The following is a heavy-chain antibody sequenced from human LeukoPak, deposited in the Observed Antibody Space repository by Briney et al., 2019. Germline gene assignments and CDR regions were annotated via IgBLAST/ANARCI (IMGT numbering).Heavy chain of an antibody. D-gene: IGHD5-18*01. V-gene: IGHV4-39*07. CDR3: ARVRYSYGYVDAFDI. J-gene: IGHJ3*02. CDR2: IYYSGST. CDR1: GGSLSSSSYY. Sequence: SETLSLTRTVPGGSLSSSSYYWGWIRQPPGKGLGWIGSIYYSGSTYYNPSLKSRVTISVDTSKNQFSLKLSSVTAADTAVYYCARVRYSYGYVDAFDIWGQGTMVTVSS.